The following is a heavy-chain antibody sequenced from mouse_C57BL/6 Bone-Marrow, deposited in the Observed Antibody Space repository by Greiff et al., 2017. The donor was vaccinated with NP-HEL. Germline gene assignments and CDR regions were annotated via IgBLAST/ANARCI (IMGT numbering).Heavy chain of an antibody. Sequence: EVQLQQSGTVLARPGASVKMSCKTSGYTFTSYWMHWVKQRPGQGLEWIGAIYPGNSDTSYNQKFKGKAKLTAVTSASTAYMELSSLTNEDSAVYYCTTYGSSFYYAMDYWGQGTSVTVSS. CDR2: IYPGNSDT. J-gene: IGHJ4*01. D-gene: IGHD1-1*01. V-gene: IGHV1-5*01. CDR3: TTYGSSFYYAMDY. CDR1: GYTFTSYW.